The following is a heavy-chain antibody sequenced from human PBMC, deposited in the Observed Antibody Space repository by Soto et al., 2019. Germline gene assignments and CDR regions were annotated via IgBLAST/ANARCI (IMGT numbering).Heavy chain of an antibody. CDR3: ARDSSRGTTTWGYFYYHVMDV. D-gene: IGHD1-1*01. CDR1: GFTFSDHD. J-gene: IGHJ6*02. Sequence: QVQLVESGGGVAPSGRSLRLSCAASGFTFSDHDIHWVRQAPGKGLEWLAVISYDGGVKYYADSVKGRFTLSRDNIKNTLFLQMNSLRPEDTAIYYCARDSSRGTTTWGYFYYHVMDVWGQGTAVTVSS. CDR2: ISYDGGVK. V-gene: IGHV3-30*03.